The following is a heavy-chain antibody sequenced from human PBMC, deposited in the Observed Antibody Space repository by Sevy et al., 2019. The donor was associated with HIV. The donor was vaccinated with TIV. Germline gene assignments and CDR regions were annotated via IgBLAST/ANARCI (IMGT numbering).Heavy chain of an antibody. CDR3: AKDRAYYDSSGYYSYFDY. Sequence: GGSLRLSCAASGFTFSSYGMLWVRQAPGKGLEWVAVISYDGSNKYYADSVKGRFTISRDNSKNTLYLQMNSLRAEDTAVYYCAKDRAYYDSSGYYSYFDYWGQGTLVTVSS. J-gene: IGHJ4*02. V-gene: IGHV3-30*18. CDR1: GFTFSSYG. D-gene: IGHD3-22*01. CDR2: ISYDGSNK.